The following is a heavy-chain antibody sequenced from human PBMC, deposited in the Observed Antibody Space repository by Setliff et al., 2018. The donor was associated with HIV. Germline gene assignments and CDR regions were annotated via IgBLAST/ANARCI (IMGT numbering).Heavy chain of an antibody. Sequence: ASVKVSCKTSGYTFTGYYMHWVRQAPGQGLEWMGWINPNSGATNYAQNFQGRVTVTRDTSINTAYVELNSLKSDDTAVYYCARDYLHVFDIWGQGTMVTVSS. V-gene: IGHV1-2*02. CDR1: GYTFTGYY. CDR2: INPNSGAT. J-gene: IGHJ3*02. CDR3: ARDYLHVFDI.